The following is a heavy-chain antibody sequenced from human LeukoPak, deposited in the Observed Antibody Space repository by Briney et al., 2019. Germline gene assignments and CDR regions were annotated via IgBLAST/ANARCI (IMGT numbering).Heavy chain of an antibody. CDR2: ISSSSSTI. CDR3: ATPHFWSDPWGFDY. CDR1: GFTFSSYS. D-gene: IGHD3-3*02. Sequence: AGGSLRLSCAASGFTFSSYSMNWVRQAPGKGLEWVSYISSSSSTIYYADSVKGRFTISRDNAKNSLYLQMNSLRAEDTAVYYCATPHFWSDPWGFDYWGQGTLVTVSS. J-gene: IGHJ4*02. V-gene: IGHV3-48*01.